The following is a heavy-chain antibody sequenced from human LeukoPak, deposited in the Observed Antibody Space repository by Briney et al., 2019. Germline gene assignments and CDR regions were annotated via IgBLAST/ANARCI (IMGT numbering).Heavy chain of an antibody. V-gene: IGHV1-18*01. D-gene: IGHD1-26*01. Sequence: ASVKVSCKASGYTFTSYGISWVRQAPGQGLEWMGWISAYNGNTNYAQKLQGRVTMTTDTSTSTAYMELRSLRSDDTAVCYCARDRGSYSANWFDPWGQGTLVTVSS. CDR1: GYTFTSYG. CDR3: ARDRGSYSANWFDP. J-gene: IGHJ5*02. CDR2: ISAYNGNT.